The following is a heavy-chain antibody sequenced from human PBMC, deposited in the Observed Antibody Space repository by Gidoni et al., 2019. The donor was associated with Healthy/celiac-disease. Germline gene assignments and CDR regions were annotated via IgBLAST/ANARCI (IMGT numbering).Heavy chain of an antibody. Sequence: PWVRQAPGKGLEWMGGFDPEDGETIYAQKFQGRVTMTEDTSTDTAYMELSSLRSEDTAVYYCATGGLDHFDYWGQGTLVTVSS. CDR2: FDPEDGET. CDR3: ATGGLDHFDY. V-gene: IGHV1-24*01. D-gene: IGHD2-15*01. J-gene: IGHJ4*02.